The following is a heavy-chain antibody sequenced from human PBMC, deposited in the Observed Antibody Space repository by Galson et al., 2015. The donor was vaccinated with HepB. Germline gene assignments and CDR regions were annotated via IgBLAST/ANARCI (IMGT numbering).Heavy chain of an antibody. V-gene: IGHV1-3*01. Sequence: SVKVSCKASGYTFTSYAMYWVRQAPGQRLEWMGWINAGNGNTKYSQKFQGRVTITRDTSASTAYMELSSLRSEDTAVYYCARFCSGGSCYFGAFDIWGQGTMVTVSS. J-gene: IGHJ3*02. CDR3: ARFCSGGSCYFGAFDI. CDR1: GYTFTSYA. CDR2: INAGNGNT. D-gene: IGHD2-15*01.